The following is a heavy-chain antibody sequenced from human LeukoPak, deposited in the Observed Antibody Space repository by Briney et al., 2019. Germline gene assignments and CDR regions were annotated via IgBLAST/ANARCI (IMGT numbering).Heavy chain of an antibody. CDR1: GYSFTSYW. CDR2: IYPGDSDT. J-gene: IGHJ5*02. D-gene: IGHD3-3*01. V-gene: IGHV5-51*01. Sequence: GESLKISCKGSGYSFTSYWIGWVRQMPGKGLEWMGIIYPGDSDTRYSPSFQGQVTISADKSISTAYLQWSSLKAPDTAMYYCARRFYDFWSGERWFDPWGQGNLITVSS. CDR3: ARRFYDFWSGERWFDP.